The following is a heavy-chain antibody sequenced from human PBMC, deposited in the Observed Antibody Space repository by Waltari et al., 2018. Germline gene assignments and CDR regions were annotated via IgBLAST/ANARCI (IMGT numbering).Heavy chain of an antibody. Sequence: QVQLVQSGAEVKKPGASVKVSCQASGYTFTGYYMHWVRPAPGQGLEWMGWINPNSGGTNYAQKFQGRVTMTRDTSISTAYMELSRLRSDDTAVYYCARDYCTNGVCSRYYFDYWGQGTLVTVSS. J-gene: IGHJ4*02. D-gene: IGHD2-8*01. CDR1: GYTFTGYY. CDR3: ARDYCTNGVCSRYYFDY. CDR2: INPNSGGT. V-gene: IGHV1-2*02.